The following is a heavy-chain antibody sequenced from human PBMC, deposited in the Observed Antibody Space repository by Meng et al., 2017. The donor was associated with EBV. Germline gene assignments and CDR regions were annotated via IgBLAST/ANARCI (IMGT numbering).Heavy chain of an antibody. CDR2: IIPAGGNT. D-gene: IGHD1/OR15-1a*01. V-gene: IGHV1-46*01. CDR3: VRELVGGTFDY. Sequence: QVQLVQSGAEVKKPGGSVKVSCKASGYTFTSYYLHWVRQAPGQGLEWMGIIIPAGGNTNYAQKFRGRFTMTRDTSTSTVYMDLSILTSEDTAAYYCVRELVGGTFDYWGQGTLVTVSS. CDR1: GYTFTSYY. J-gene: IGHJ4*02.